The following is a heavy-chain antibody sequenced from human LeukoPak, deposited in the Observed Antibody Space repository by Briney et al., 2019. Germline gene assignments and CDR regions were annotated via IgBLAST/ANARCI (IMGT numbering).Heavy chain of an antibody. J-gene: IGHJ5*02. D-gene: IGHD3-9*01. Sequence: NPGGSLRLSCAASGFTFSSYSMNWVRQAPGKGPEWVSSISSSSSYIYYADSVKGRFTISRDNAKNSLYLQMNSLRAEDTAVYYCVRMYYDILTGYSSWFDPWGQGTLVTVSS. CDR3: VRMYYDILTGYSSWFDP. V-gene: IGHV3-21*01. CDR2: ISSSSSYI. CDR1: GFTFSSYS.